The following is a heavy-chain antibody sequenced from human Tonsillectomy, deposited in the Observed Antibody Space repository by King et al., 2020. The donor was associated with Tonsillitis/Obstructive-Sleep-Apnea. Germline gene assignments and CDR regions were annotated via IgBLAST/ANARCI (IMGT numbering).Heavy chain of an antibody. Sequence: QLQESGPGLVKSSETLSLTCTVSGGSISSHYWSWIRQPPQKGLEWIGFISYSGNTNYNPSLRGRVTISVNTSKNQFSLRLRSVTAADTAVYYCARHLPYNCDCGDCYYRYFDYWGQGTLVTVSS. V-gene: IGHV4-59*08. CDR1: GGSISSHY. D-gene: IGHD2-21*02. CDR3: ARHLPYNCDCGDCYYRYFDY. CDR2: ISYSGNT. J-gene: IGHJ4*02.